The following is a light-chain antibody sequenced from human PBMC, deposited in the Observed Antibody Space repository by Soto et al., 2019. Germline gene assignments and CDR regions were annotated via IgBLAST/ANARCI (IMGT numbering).Light chain of an antibody. V-gene: IGKV3D-20*02. J-gene: IGKJ1*01. CDR1: QSVSSSF. Sequence: EIVLTQSPATLSLSPGERATLSCRASQSVSSSFLTWYQQRPGQAPRLIIYGASSRATGIPDRFSGSGSGTDFTLTISDVQPEDFALYYCHQRQSWPRTFGQGTKVDIK. CDR3: HQRQSWPRT. CDR2: GAS.